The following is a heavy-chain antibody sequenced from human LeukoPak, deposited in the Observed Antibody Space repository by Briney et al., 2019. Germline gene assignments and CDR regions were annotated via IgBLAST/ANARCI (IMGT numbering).Heavy chain of an antibody. D-gene: IGHD3-9*01. V-gene: IGHV3-7*01. CDR3: ARDQHYDILSGFHNYYGMDV. J-gene: IGHJ6*02. CDR2: IKQDGSEK. Sequence: GGSLRLSCAASGFTFSSYWMTWVRQAPGRGLEWVANIKQDGSEKNYVESVKGRFTISRDNTKNSLYLQMNSLGVEDTAVYYCARDQHYDILSGFHNYYGMDVWGQGTTVTVSS. CDR1: GFTFSSYW.